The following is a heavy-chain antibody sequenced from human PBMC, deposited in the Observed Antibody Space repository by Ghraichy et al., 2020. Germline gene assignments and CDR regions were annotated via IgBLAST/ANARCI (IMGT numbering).Heavy chain of an antibody. Sequence: GESLNISCAASGFTFSSYGMHWVRQAPGKGLEWVAVISYDGSNKYYADSVKGRFTISRDNSKNTLYLQMNSLRAEDTAVYYCAKAITGTFDYWGQGTLVTVSS. J-gene: IGHJ4*02. CDR3: AKAITGTFDY. V-gene: IGHV3-30*18. CDR1: GFTFSSYG. D-gene: IGHD1-20*01. CDR2: ISYDGSNK.